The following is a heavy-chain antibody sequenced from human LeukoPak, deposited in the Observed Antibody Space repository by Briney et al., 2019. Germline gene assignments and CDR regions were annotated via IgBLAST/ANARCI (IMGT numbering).Heavy chain of an antibody. V-gene: IGHV1-69*13. CDR3: ARASGDYPANWFDP. Sequence: ASVKVSCKASGGTFSSYAISWVRQAPGQGLEWMGGITPIFGTANYAQKFQGRVTITADESTSTAYMELSSLRSEDTAVYYCARASGDYPANWFDPWGQGTLVTVSS. D-gene: IGHD4-17*01. CDR1: GGTFSSYA. J-gene: IGHJ5*02. CDR2: ITPIFGTA.